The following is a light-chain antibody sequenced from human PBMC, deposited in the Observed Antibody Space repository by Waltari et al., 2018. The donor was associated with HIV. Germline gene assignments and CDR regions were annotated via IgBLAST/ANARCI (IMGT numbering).Light chain of an antibody. CDR3: ASWDDRLNGWV. Sequence: QSVLTQPPSLSEAPRQRVTISCSGSHSNIGNNAVNWYQQLPGKAPKLLIYYNDLLAAGGSDRCAGSRSGTSASLAISGLQSEDEAHYYCASWDDRLNGWVCGGGTQLTVL. CDR1: HSNIGNNA. V-gene: IGLV1-36*01. CDR2: YND. J-gene: IGLJ3*02.